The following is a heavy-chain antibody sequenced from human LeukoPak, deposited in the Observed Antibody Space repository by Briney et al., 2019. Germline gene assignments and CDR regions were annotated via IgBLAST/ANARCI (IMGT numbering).Heavy chain of an antibody. J-gene: IGHJ6*03. CDR1: GYTFTSYG. CDR2: INPNSGGT. V-gene: IGHV1-2*02. Sequence: GASVKVSCKASGYTFTSYGIIWVRQAPGQGLEWMGWINPNSGGTNYAQTFQGRVTMTRDTSISTAYMELSRLTSDDTAVYYCARDRDICSGGTCYSYYMDVWGKGTTVTISS. CDR3: ARDRDICSGGTCYSYYMDV. D-gene: IGHD2-15*01.